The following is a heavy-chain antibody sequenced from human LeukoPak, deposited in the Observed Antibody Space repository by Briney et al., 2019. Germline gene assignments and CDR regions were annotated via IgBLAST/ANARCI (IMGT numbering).Heavy chain of an antibody. CDR3: AKNLRFNLNVYCGMDV. CDR2: ISGSGGST. Sequence: GGSLRLSCAASRFTFSSYAMSWVRQAPGKGLEWVSAISGSGGSTYYADSVKGRFTISRDNSKNTLYLQMNSLRAEDTAVYYCAKNLRFNLNVYCGMDVWGQGTTVTVSS. V-gene: IGHV3-23*01. D-gene: IGHD1-1*01. J-gene: IGHJ6*02. CDR1: RFTFSSYA.